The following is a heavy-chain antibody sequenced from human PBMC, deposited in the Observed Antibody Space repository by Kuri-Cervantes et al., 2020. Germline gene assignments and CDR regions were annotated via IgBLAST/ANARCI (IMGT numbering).Heavy chain of an antibody. CDR1: GFTFSSYA. J-gene: IGHJ4*02. Sequence: GGSLRLSCAASGFTFSSYAMHWVPQAPGKGLEWVAVISYDGSNKYYADSVKGRFTISRDNSKNTLYLQMNSLRAEDTAVYYCAREMIVVVRRGCFDYWGQGTLVTVSS. CDR2: ISYDGSNK. D-gene: IGHD3-22*01. V-gene: IGHV3-30-3*01. CDR3: AREMIVVVRRGCFDY.